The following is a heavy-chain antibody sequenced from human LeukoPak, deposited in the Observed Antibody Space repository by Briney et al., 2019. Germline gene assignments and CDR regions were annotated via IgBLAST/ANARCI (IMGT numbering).Heavy chain of an antibody. J-gene: IGHJ4*02. CDR2: IGAYNGNT. CDR1: GYTFTSYG. D-gene: IGHD2-15*01. Sequence: ASVKVSCKASGYTFTSYGISWVRQAPGQGLEWMGWIGAYNGNTNYAQKLQGRVTMTTDTSTSTAYMELRSLRSDDTAVYYCASSPTSAGYCSGGSCYYDYWGQGTLVTVSS. CDR3: ASSPTSAGYCSGGSCYYDY. V-gene: IGHV1-18*01.